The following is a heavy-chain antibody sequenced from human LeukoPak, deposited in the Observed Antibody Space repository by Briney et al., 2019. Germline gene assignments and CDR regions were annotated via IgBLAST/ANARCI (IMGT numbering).Heavy chain of an antibody. CDR1: GYTFTGYY. J-gene: IGHJ5*02. Sequence: ASVKVSCKASGYTFTGYYMHWVRQAPGQGLEWMGWINPNSGGTNYAQKFQGRVTITTDESTSTAYMELSSLRSEDTAVYYCAKAGIFGVVIVPWFDPWGQGTLVTVSS. CDR3: AKAGIFGVVIVPWFDP. V-gene: IGHV1-2*02. D-gene: IGHD3-3*01. CDR2: INPNSGGT.